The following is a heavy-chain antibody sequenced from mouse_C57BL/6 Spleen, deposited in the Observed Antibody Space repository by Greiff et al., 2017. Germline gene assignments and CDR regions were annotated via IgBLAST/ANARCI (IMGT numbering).Heavy chain of an antibody. CDR1: GYTFTDYE. V-gene: IGHV1-15*01. CDR3: TRECIYYYGSSYRYFAY. Sequence: QVTLKVSGAELVRPGASVTLSCKASGYTFTDYEMHWVKKTPVHGLEWIGAIDPETGGTAYNQKFKGKAILTADKSSSTAYMELRSLTSEDSAVYYCTRECIYYYGSSYRYFAYWVQGTTLTVSS. J-gene: IGHJ2*01. D-gene: IGHD1-1*01. CDR2: IDPETGGT.